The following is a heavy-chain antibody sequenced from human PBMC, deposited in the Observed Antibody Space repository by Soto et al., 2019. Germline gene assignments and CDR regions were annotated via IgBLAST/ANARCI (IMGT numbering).Heavy chain of an antibody. CDR2: ISYDGSNK. J-gene: IGHJ6*02. Sequence: GGSLRLSCAASGFTFSSYGMHWVRQAPGKGLEWVAVISYDGSNKYYVDSVKGRFTISRDNSKNTLYLQMNSLRAEDTAVYYCAKVTATADYYGMDVWGQGTTVTVSS. CDR3: AKVTATADYYGMDV. V-gene: IGHV3-30*18. CDR1: GFTFSSYG. D-gene: IGHD2-15*01.